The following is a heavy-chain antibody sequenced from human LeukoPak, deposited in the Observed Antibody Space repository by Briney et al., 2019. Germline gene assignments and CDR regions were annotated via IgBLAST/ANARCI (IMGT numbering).Heavy chain of an antibody. Sequence: SETLALTCTVSGGSISGYYWSWIRQPAGKGLEWIGRIYTSGSTNYNPSLKSRVTISVDTSKNQFSLKLSSVTAAAPAVYYCARGKRPFYYYMDVWGKGTTVTVSS. CDR1: GGSISGYY. CDR2: IYTSGST. J-gene: IGHJ6*03. CDR3: ARGKRPFYYYMDV. V-gene: IGHV4-4*07.